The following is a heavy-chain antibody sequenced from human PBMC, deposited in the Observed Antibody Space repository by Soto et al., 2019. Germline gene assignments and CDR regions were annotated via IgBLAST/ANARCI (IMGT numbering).Heavy chain of an antibody. CDR2: ISGSGGST. D-gene: IGHD4-17*01. CDR1: GFTFSTYA. J-gene: IGHJ3*01. CDR3: AHPRGYGVFDAYDF. V-gene: IGHV3-23*01. Sequence: EAQLMESGGGLVQPGGSLRLSCAASGFTFSTYAMSWVRQAPGKGLEWVSAISGSGGSTYYADSVKGRFTISRDNSINTLYLQIHSLRTEDTAVYYCAHPRGYGVFDAYDFWGQGAMVTVSS.